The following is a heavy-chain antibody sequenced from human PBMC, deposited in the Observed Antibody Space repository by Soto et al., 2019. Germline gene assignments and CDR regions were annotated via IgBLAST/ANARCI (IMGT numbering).Heavy chain of an antibody. V-gene: IGHV3-23*01. D-gene: IGHD3-3*01. CDR1: GFTFSSYA. CDR2: ISDSGGST. J-gene: IGHJ4*02. CDR3: AKGRGGYDCWRGYQDY. Sequence: EVQLLESGGGLVQPGGSLRLSCAASGFTFSSYAMSWVRQAPGKGLEWVSAISDSGGSTYYADSVKGRFTISRDNSKNTLYLQMNSLRAEDTAVYYCAKGRGGYDCWRGYQDYWGQGTLVTVSS.